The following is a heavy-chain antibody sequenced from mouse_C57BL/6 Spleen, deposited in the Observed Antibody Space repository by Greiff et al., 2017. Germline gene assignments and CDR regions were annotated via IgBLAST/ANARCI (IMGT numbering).Heavy chain of an antibody. CDR3: TSLYSLYAMDY. J-gene: IGHJ4*01. Sequence: VQLQQSGAELVRPGASVTLSCKASGYTFTDYEMHWVKQTPVHGLEWIGAIDPETGGTAYNQKFKGKAILTADKSSSTAYMELRSLTSEDSAVYYCTSLYSLYAMDYWGQGTSVTVSS. D-gene: IGHD2-12*01. CDR2: IDPETGGT. CDR1: GYTFTDYE. V-gene: IGHV1-15*01.